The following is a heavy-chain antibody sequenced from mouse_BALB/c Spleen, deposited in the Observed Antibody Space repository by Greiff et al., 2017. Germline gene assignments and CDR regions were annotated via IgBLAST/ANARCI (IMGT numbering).Heavy chain of an antibody. CDR2: ISDGGSYT. J-gene: IGHJ4*01. Sequence: EVKLVESGGGLVKPGGSLKLSCAASGFTFSDYYMYWVRQTPEKRLEWVATISDGGSYTYYPDSVKGRFTISRDNAKNNLYLQMSSLKSEDTAMYYCAREEHGYAMDYWGQGTSVTVSS. CDR1: GFTFSDYY. V-gene: IGHV5-4*02. CDR3: AREEHGYAMDY.